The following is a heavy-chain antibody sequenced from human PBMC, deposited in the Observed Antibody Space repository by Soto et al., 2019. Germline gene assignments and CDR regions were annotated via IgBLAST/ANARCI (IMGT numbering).Heavy chain of an antibody. Sequence: ASVKVSCKASGYTFTSYGISWVRQAPGHGLEWMGWISAYNGNTNYEQKLQGRVTMTTDTSTSRAYIEPRSTRSDDTAVYCCARGPGDSESPPYFDDGRQGTLVEISS. CDR2: ISAYNGNT. V-gene: IGHV1-18*01. D-gene: IGHD2-21*02. CDR1: GYTFTSYG. CDR3: ARGPGDSESPPYFDD. J-gene: IGHJ4*02.